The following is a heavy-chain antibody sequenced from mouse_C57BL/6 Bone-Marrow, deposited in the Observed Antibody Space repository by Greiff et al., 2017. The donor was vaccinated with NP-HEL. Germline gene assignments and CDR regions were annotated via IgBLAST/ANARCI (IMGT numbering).Heavy chain of an antibody. J-gene: IGHJ3*01. CDR2: ISYDGSN. CDR1: GYSITSGYY. D-gene: IGHD1-1*01. V-gene: IGHV3-6*01. Sequence: EVQLQESGPGLVKPSQSLSLTCSVTGYSITSGYYWNWIRQFPGNKLEWMGYISYDGSNNYNPSLKNRISITRDTSKNQFFLKLNSETTEDTATYYCAREMGYGSSSPCWGQGTLVTVSA. CDR3: AREMGYGSSSPC.